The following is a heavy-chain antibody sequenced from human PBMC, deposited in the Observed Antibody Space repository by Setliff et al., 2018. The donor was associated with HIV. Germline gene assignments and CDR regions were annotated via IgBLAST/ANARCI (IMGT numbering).Heavy chain of an antibody. J-gene: IGHJ6*03. Sequence: ASVKVSCKASGYTFTDYYMHWVRQAPGQGLEWMGRINPNSGGTNYVQKFQGRVTMTRDRSISTAYMELSRLRSDDTGVYYCARGGRFSAPGRDIWYYYYYMDVWGKGTTVTVSS. D-gene: IGHD3-9*01. V-gene: IGHV1-2*05. CDR3: ARGGRFSAPGRDIWYYYYYMDV. CDR1: GYTFTDYY. CDR2: INPNSGGT.